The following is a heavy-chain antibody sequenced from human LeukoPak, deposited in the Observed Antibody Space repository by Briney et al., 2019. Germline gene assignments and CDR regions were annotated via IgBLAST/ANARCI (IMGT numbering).Heavy chain of an antibody. J-gene: IGHJ4*02. CDR2: IIPIFGTA. Sequence: ASVKVSCKASGGTFSSYAISWVRQAPGQGLEWMGGIIPIFGTANYAQKFQGRVTITADESTSTAYVELSSLRSEDTAVYYCARGATTVTTSAFDYWGQGTLVTVSS. CDR1: GGTFSSYA. D-gene: IGHD4-17*01. V-gene: IGHV1-69*13. CDR3: ARGATTVTTSAFDY.